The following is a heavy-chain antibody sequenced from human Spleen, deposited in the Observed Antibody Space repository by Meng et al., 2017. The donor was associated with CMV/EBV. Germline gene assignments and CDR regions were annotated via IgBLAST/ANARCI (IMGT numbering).Heavy chain of an antibody. CDR3: AREEPILVGSVFIGGMDV. CDR1: GGAVTSGSHY. Sequence: SETLSLTCTVSGGAVTSGSHYWNWIRQPPGKGLEWIGYVYYSVTTNYNPSLKSRVTISVDPSKNQFSLKLSSVTAADTAVYYCAREEPILVGSVFIGGMDVWGQGTTVTVSS. V-gene: IGHV4-61*01. D-gene: IGHD3-10*02. J-gene: IGHJ6*02. CDR2: VYYSVTT.